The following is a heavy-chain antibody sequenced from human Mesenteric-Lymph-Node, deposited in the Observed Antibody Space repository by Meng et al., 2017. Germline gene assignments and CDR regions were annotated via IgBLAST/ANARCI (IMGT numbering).Heavy chain of an antibody. V-gene: IGHV4-38-2*01. CDR3: VRSVDTSIDY. CDR2: IYHSGST. CDR1: GYSISSTYY. Sequence: SQTRSLTGAVSGYSISSTYYWGWIRQPPGKGLEWIGSIYHSGSTYYNPSLKSRITISVDTSKNQFSLKLSSVTAADTAVYYCVRSVDTSIDYWGQGTLVTVSS. D-gene: IGHD5-18*01. J-gene: IGHJ4*02.